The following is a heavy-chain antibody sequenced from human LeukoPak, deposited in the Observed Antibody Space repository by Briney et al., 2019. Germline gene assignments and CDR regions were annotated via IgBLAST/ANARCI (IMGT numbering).Heavy chain of an antibody. Sequence: GGSLRLSCAASGFTFSSYSMNWVRQAPGKGLEWVSSISSSSSYIYYADSVKGRFTISRDNAKNSLYLQMNSLRAEDTAVYYCARAFSGYSYGTGGALDIWGQGTMVTVSS. CDR3: ARAFSGYSYGTGGALDI. CDR1: GFTFSSYS. CDR2: ISSSSSYI. D-gene: IGHD5-18*01. J-gene: IGHJ3*02. V-gene: IGHV3-21*01.